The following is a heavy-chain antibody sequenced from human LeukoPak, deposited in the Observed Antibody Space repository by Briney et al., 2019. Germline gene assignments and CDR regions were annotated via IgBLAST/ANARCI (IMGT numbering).Heavy chain of an antibody. CDR2: TYYRSKWYN. V-gene: IGHV6-1*01. CDR1: GDSVSSNSAA. Sequence: SQTLSLTCAISGDSVSSNSAAWNWIRQSPSRGLEWLGRTYYRSKWYNDYAVSVKSRITINPDTSKNQFSLQLNSVTPEDTAVYYCARDRGYSGSYAEGKGNDAFGIWGQGTMVTVSS. CDR3: ARDRGYSGSYAEGKGNDAFGI. D-gene: IGHD1-26*01. J-gene: IGHJ3*02.